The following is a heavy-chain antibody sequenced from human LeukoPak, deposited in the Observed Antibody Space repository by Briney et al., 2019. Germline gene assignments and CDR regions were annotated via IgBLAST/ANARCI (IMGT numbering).Heavy chain of an antibody. CDR2: ISYDGSNK. V-gene: IGHV3-30*03. J-gene: IGHJ6*02. CDR3: ARDDYGMDV. Sequence: TGGSLRLSCAASGFTFSSYSMNWVRQAPGKGLEWVAVISYDGSNKYYADSVKGRFTISRDNSKNTLYLQMNSLRAEDTAVYYCARDDYGMDVWGQGTTVTVSS. CDR1: GFTFSSYS.